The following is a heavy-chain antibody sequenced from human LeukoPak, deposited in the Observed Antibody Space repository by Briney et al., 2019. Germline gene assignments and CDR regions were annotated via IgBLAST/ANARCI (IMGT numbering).Heavy chain of an antibody. CDR2: IYHIVST. V-gene: IGHV4-38-2*01. Sequence: SETLSLTCAVSGYSLSSGYYCGWIRHPPRKGLEWIGSIYHIVSTRYTPSLQSRVTIPVDTSKNQFSLKLSSVTAADTAVYYCARHQDSAWYPAEYFQHWGQGTLVSVSS. CDR3: ARHQDSAWYPAEYFQH. J-gene: IGHJ1*01. D-gene: IGHD6-19*01. CDR1: GYSLSSGYY.